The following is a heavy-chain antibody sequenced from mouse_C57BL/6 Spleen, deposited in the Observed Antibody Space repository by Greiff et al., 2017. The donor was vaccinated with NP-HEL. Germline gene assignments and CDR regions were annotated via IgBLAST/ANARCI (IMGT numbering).Heavy chain of an antibody. J-gene: IGHJ1*03. D-gene: IGHD2-1*01. Sequence: VQLQQSGAELVKPGASVKMSCKASGYTFTTYPIEWMKQNHGKSLEWIGNFHPYNDDTKYNEKFKGKATLTVEKSSSTVYLELSRLTSDDSAVYYCARGGYYGNYDWYFDVWGTGTTVTVSS. CDR3: ARGGYYGNYDWYFDV. CDR1: GYTFTTYP. V-gene: IGHV1-47*01. CDR2: FHPYNDDT.